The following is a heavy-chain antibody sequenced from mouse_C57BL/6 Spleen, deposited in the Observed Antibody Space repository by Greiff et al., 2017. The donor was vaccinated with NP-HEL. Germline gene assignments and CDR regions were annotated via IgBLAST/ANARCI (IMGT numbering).Heavy chain of an antibody. CDR2: ISYDGSN. J-gene: IGHJ2*01. V-gene: IGHV3-6*01. CDR3: ARRRGSGVYYFDS. Sequence: EVKLMESGPGLVKPSQSLSLTCSVTGYSITSGYYWNWIRQFPGNKLEWMGYISYDGSNNYNPSLKNRISITRDTSKNQFFLKLNSVTTEDTATYYCARRRGSGVYYFDSWGQGTTLTVSS. D-gene: IGHD1-1*01. CDR1: GYSITSGYY.